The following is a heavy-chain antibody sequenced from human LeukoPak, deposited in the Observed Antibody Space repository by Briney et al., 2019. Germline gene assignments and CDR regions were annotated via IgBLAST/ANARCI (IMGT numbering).Heavy chain of an antibody. CDR1: EFTLSNHY. J-gene: IGHJ6*02. V-gene: IGHV3-72*01. Sequence: GGSLRLSCAASEFTLSNHYMNWVRQAPGKGLEWVARIRNKDRNYDTQYAASVKGRFTISRDDSRNSLYLQMNSLKTDDTAVYFCARDTAGAMDVWGQGTTVTVSS. CDR3: ARDTAGAMDV. CDR2: IRNKDRNYDT.